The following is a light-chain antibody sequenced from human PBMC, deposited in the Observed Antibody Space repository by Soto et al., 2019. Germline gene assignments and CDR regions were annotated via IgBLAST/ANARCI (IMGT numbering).Light chain of an antibody. CDR2: DGS. CDR3: CSYAGSSTLV. V-gene: IGLV2-23*01. J-gene: IGLJ1*01. Sequence: QSALTQPASVSGSPGQSITISCTGTSSDVGSYNLVSWYQQHPDKAPKLMLFDGSMRPSGVSNRFSGSKFGNTASLTISGLQAEDEADYHCCSYAGSSTLVFGTGTKLTVL. CDR1: SSDVGSYNL.